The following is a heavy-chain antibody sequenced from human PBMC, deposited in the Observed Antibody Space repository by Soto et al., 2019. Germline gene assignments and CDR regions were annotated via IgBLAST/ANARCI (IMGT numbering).Heavy chain of an antibody. J-gene: IGHJ5*02. CDR1: GCSISSYY. V-gene: IGHV4-59*06. CDR2: IYYSGST. D-gene: IGHD3-3*01. CDR3: ARLRFLEWLSNTHWFDP. Sequence: PSETLSLTCTFSGCSISSYYWILIRQPPGKGLEWIGYIYYSGSTYYNPSLKSRVTISVDTSKNQFSLKLSSVTAADTAVYYCARLRFLEWLSNTHWFDPWGQGTLVTVSS.